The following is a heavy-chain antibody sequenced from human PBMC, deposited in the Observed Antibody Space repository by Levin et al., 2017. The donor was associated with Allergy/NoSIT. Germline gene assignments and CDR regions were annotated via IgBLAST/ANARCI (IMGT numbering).Heavy chain of an antibody. Sequence: GGSLRLSCAASGFTFDDYAMHWVRQAPGKGLEWVSGISWNSGSIGYADSVKGRFTISRDNAKNSLYLQMNSLRAEDTALYYCAKDQEAVAGNFDYWGQGTLVTVSS. J-gene: IGHJ4*02. CDR1: GFTFDDYA. V-gene: IGHV3-9*01. CDR3: AKDQEAVAGNFDY. D-gene: IGHD6-19*01. CDR2: ISWNSGSI.